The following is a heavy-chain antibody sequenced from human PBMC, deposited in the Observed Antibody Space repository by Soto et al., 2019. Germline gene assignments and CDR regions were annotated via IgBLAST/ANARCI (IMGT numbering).Heavy chain of an antibody. CDR2: INPSGGST. D-gene: IGHD3-22*01. V-gene: IGHV1-46*01. CDR1: GYTFTSYY. J-gene: IGHJ6*02. Sequence: ASVKVSCKASGYTFTSYYMHWVRQAPGQGLEWMGIINPSGGSTSYAQKFQGRVTMTRDTSISTAYMELSRLRSDDTAVYYCARESSGTFGVWGQGTTVTVSS. CDR3: ARESSGTFGV.